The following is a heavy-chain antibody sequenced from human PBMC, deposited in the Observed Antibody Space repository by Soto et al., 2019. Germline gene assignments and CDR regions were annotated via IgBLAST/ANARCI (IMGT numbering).Heavy chain of an antibody. D-gene: IGHD1-26*01. CDR3: ARGTVGTNPNGLRP. CDR2: IYKSGDT. CDR1: GFTVSSSY. V-gene: IGHV3-66*01. J-gene: IGHJ5*02. Sequence: EVQLVESGGGLVQPGGSLRLSCPASGFTVSSSYLYWVRQAPGKGLEWVSCIYKSGDTYYGDSVKGRFTISSDNYKSTLFLQMNSLRAEDTAVYYCARGTVGTNPNGLRPWGQGTLVTVSS.